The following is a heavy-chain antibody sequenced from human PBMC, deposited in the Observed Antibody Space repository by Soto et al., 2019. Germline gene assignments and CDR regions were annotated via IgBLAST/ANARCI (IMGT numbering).Heavy chain of an antibody. CDR1: GYAFTTYG. V-gene: IGHV1-18*01. J-gene: IGHJ4*02. Sequence: ASVKVSCKGSGYAFTTYGITWVRQAPGQGLEWMGWINPNSGGTKYSQKFQGRVTITRDTSASTAYMELSSLRSEDTAVYYCARAVAVAADFDYWGQGTLVTVSS. CDR3: ARAVAVAADFDY. D-gene: IGHD6-19*01. CDR2: INPNSGGT.